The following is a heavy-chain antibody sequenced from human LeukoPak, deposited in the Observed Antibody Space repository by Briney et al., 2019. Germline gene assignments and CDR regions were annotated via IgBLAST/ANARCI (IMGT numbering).Heavy chain of an antibody. Sequence: GGSLRLSCAASGFSFSLFGMNWARQAPGKGLEWVAVISDDGSDIHYADSVKGRFTISRDNSHNTVYLQMNSVRAEDTAVYHCAKEPSSSWYLRFFEYWGQGTLVTVSS. CDR1: GFSFSLFG. CDR2: ISDDGSDI. D-gene: IGHD3-22*01. CDR3: AKEPSSSWYLRFFEY. V-gene: IGHV3-30*18. J-gene: IGHJ4*02.